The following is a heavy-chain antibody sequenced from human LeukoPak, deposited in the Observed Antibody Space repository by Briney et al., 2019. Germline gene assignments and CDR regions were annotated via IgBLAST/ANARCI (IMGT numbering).Heavy chain of an antibody. CDR3: AAVAGGY. Sequence: SETLSLTCTVSGGSISSGGYYWSWIRQPAGKGLEWIGRIYTSGSTNYNPSLKSRVTMSVDTSKNQFSLKLSSVTAADTAVYYCAAVAGGYWGQGTLVTVSS. D-gene: IGHD6-19*01. CDR2: IYTSGST. CDR1: GGSISSGGYY. V-gene: IGHV4-61*02. J-gene: IGHJ4*02.